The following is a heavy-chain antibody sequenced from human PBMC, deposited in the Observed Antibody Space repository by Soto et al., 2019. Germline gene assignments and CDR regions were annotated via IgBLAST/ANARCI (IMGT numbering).Heavy chain of an antibody. CDR2: ISGSGGST. V-gene: IGHV3-23*01. J-gene: IGHJ6*02. CDR1: GFTFSSYA. Sequence: EVQLLECGGGLVQPGGCLRLYCAASGFTFSSYAMSWVLQAPGKGVEWVLAISGSGGSTYYAGSVKGRFTISRDKSKNPLYLQMNSLRHEHTAVYDCAKSASYHDLWSGYYKVYYYGMDVWGQGTTVTVAS. D-gene: IGHD3-3*01. CDR3: AKSASYHDLWSGYYKVYYYGMDV.